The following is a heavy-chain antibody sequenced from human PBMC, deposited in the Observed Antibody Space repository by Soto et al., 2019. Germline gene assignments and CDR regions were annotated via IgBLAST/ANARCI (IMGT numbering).Heavy chain of an antibody. CDR3: AKGTFLDYFDY. J-gene: IGHJ4*02. D-gene: IGHD3-16*01. CDR2: ISGIGATI. Sequence: PGGSLRLSCAASAFSFSSSAMSWVRQAPGKGLEWVSSISGIGATIHYADFVKGRFTISRDNSKNTLYLQMNSLRAEDTAVYYCAKGTFLDYFDYWGQGALVTVSS. CDR1: AFSFSSSA. V-gene: IGHV3-23*01.